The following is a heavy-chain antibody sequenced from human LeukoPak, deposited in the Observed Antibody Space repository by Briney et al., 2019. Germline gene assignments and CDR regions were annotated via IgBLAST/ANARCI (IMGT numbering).Heavy chain of an antibody. CDR3: ARRGSGWYAPDA. CDR2: ITISGGTT. CDR1: GFTFSSYA. J-gene: IGHJ4*02. Sequence: PGGSLRLSCAASGFTFSSYAMGWVRQAPGKGLEWVSDITISGGTTHFYSDSAKGRFTISRDNAKNSLYLQMNSLRAEDTALYHCARRGSGWYAPDAWGQGTLVTVSS. V-gene: IGHV3-23*01. D-gene: IGHD6-19*01.